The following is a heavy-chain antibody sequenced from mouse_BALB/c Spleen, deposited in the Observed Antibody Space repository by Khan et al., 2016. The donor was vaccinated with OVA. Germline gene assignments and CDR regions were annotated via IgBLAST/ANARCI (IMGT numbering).Heavy chain of an antibody. D-gene: IGHD1-1*01. V-gene: IGHV1S41*01. Sequence: DLVKPGTSVKLSCKASGYTFTSYWINWIKQRPGPGLEWIGRIGPGSSYTYNNEMFKGKAALTVDTSSSTAYIQLSSLSSEDSAVYFCAREKYYGRSNDAMDYWGQGTSVTVSS. J-gene: IGHJ4*01. CDR3: AREKYYGRSNDAMDY. CDR1: GYTFTSYW. CDR2: IGPGSSYT.